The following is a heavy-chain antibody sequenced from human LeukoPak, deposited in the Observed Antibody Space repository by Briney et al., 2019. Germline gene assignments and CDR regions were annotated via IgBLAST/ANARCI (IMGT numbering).Heavy chain of an antibody. D-gene: IGHD3-22*01. Sequence: GGSLRLSCAASGFTFSSYAMSWVRQAPGKGLEWVSAISGSGGSTYYADSVEGRFTISRDNSKNTLYLQMNSLRAEDTAVYYCAKESYDSSGYPLDYWGQETLGTVSS. CDR2: ISGSGGST. V-gene: IGHV3-23*01. J-gene: IGHJ4*02. CDR1: GFTFSSYA. CDR3: AKESYDSSGYPLDY.